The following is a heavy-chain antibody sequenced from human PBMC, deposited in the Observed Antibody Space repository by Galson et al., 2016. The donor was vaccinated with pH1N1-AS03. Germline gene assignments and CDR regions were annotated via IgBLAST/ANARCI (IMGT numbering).Heavy chain of an antibody. J-gene: IGHJ4*02. CDR1: GYTFTTYG. CDR2: ISAYYGDT. Sequence: SVKVSCKASGYTFTTYGISWVRQAPGQGLEWMGWISAYYGDTHFAHKFQERVTLTRDTSTATAYMELRNLRSDDTAVYYCVRESEISGVVFFNYWGLGTLVAVSS. V-gene: IGHV1-18*01. D-gene: IGHD3-3*01. CDR3: VRESEISGVVFFNY.